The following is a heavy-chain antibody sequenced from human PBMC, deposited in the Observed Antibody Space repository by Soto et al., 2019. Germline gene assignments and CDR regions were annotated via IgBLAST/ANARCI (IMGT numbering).Heavy chain of an antibody. CDR3: AREIYCSGGSCLEPDYYMDV. J-gene: IGHJ6*03. CDR1: GFTFSSYG. D-gene: IGHD2-15*01. CDR2: IWYDGSNK. V-gene: IGHV3-33*01. Sequence: GGSLRLSCAASGFTFSSYGMHWVRQAPGKGLEWVAVIWYDGSNKYYADSVKGRFTISRDNSKNTLYLQMKSLRAEDTAVYYCAREIYCSGGSCLEPDYYMDVWGKGTTVTVSS.